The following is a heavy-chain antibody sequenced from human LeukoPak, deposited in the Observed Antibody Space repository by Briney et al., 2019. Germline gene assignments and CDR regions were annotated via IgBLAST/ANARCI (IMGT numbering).Heavy chain of an antibody. J-gene: IGHJ6*02. Sequence: GGSLRLSCAASGFTFSSSSMNWVRQAPGKGLAWVSGISGSGDSTYYADSVKGRFTVSRDNSKNTLYLQLNSLRAEDTAVYYCARDSSTSNYYYGMDVWGQGTTVTVSS. D-gene: IGHD6-13*01. V-gene: IGHV3-23*01. CDR1: GFTFSSSS. CDR3: ARDSSTSNYYYGMDV. CDR2: ISGSGDST.